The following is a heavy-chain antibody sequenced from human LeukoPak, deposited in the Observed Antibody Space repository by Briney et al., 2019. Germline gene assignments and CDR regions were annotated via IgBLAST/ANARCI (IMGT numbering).Heavy chain of an antibody. Sequence: PGRSLRLSCAASGFIFSSYGMHWVRQAPGKGLEWVAVMSYDGSNKYYADSVKGRFTISRDNSKNTLYLQINSLRAEDTAVYYCAKPRDGYNYYPFDYWGQGTLVTVSS. D-gene: IGHD5-24*01. CDR2: MSYDGSNK. CDR1: GFIFSSYG. J-gene: IGHJ4*02. CDR3: AKPRDGYNYYPFDY. V-gene: IGHV3-30*18.